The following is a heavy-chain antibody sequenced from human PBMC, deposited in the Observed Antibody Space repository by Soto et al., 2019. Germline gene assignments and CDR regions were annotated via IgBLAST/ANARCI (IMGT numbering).Heavy chain of an antibody. CDR1: GGTFSSYT. D-gene: IGHD6-19*01. Sequence: QVQLVQSGAEVKKPGSSVKVSCKASGGTFSSYTISWVRQAPGQGLEWMGRIIPILGIANYAQKFQGRVTITADKSTSTAYMELSSLRSEDTAVYYCARDRSTTSGWDPCWGQGTLVTVSS. V-gene: IGHV1-69*08. CDR3: ARDRSTTSGWDPC. CDR2: IIPILGIA. J-gene: IGHJ4*02.